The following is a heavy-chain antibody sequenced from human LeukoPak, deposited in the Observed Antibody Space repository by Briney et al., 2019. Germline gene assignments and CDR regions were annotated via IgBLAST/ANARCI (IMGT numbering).Heavy chain of an antibody. D-gene: IGHD6-13*01. Sequence: SETLSLTCAVYGGSFSGYYWSWIRQPPGKGLEWIGEINHSGSTNYNPSLKSQVTISVDTSKNQFSLKLSSVTAADTAVYYCARHWARIAAAGRGINWFDPWGQGTLVTVSS. CDR2: INHSGST. CDR1: GGSFSGYY. J-gene: IGHJ5*02. V-gene: IGHV4-34*01. CDR3: ARHWARIAAAGRGINWFDP.